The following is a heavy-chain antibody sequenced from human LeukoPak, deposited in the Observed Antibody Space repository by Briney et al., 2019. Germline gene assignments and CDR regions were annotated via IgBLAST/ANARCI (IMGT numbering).Heavy chain of an antibody. V-gene: IGHV4-59*08. Sequence: AYIHYTGINNYTPSLKRRAAISVDTSTNQFSLKLTSVTAADTAMYYCARHITNSGSAFDLWGRGTLVTVSS. CDR3: ARHITNSGSAFDL. J-gene: IGHJ2*01. D-gene: IGHD3-10*01. CDR2: IHYTGIN.